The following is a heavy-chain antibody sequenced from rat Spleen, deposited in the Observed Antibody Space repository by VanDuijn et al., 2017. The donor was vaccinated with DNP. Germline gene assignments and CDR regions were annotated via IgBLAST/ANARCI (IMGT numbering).Heavy chain of an antibody. CDR1: GLSITSNY. CDR3: ARWNIGTSTLDY. J-gene: IGHJ2*01. V-gene: IGHV3-1*01. CDR2: ISYSGTT. Sequence: EVQLQESGPGLVKPSQSLSLTCSVTGLSITSNYWGWIRKFPGNKMEWIGHISYSGTTSYHPSLKSRISITRDTSKNQFFLQLSSVTTEDTATYYCARWNIGTSTLDYWGQGVMVTVSS. D-gene: IGHD1-5*01.